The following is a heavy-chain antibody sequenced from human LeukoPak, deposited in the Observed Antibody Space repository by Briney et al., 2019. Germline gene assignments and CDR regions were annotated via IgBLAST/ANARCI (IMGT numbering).Heavy chain of an antibody. CDR3: ARWGVTMVRGVTRDY. CDR2: IYHSGST. Sequence: SETLSLTCAVSGYSISSGYYWGWIRQPPGKGLEWIGSIYHSGSTYYNPSLKSRVTISVDTSKNQFSLKLSSATAADTAVYYCARWGVTMVRGVTRDYWGQGTLVTVSS. V-gene: IGHV4-38-2*01. CDR1: GYSISSGYY. J-gene: IGHJ4*02. D-gene: IGHD3-10*01.